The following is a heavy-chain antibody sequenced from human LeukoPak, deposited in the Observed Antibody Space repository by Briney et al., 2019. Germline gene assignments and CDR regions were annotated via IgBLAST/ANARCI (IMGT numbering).Heavy chain of an antibody. V-gene: IGHV3-21*01. Sequence: PGGSLRLSCAASGFTFSSYSMNWIRQAPGKGLEWVSSISSSSSYIYYADSVKGRFTISRDNAKNSLYLQMNSLRAEDTAVYYCARVVRGYSSFIDYWGQGTLVTVSS. J-gene: IGHJ4*02. CDR3: ARVVRGYSSFIDY. CDR2: ISSSSSYI. D-gene: IGHD6-19*01. CDR1: GFTFSSYS.